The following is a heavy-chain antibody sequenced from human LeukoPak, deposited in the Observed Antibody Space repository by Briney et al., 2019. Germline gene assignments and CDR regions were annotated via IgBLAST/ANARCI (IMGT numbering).Heavy chain of an antibody. CDR1: GGSISSYY. CDR2: IYYSGST. CDR3: ARCVPVTNWFDP. V-gene: IGHV4-59*01. J-gene: IGHJ5*02. Sequence: SETLSLTCTVSGGSISSYYWSWIRQPPGKGLEWIGYIYYSGSTNYNPSLKSRVTISVDTSKNQFSLKLSSVTAADTAVYYCARCVPVTNWFDPWGQGTLVTVSS. D-gene: IGHD4-11*01.